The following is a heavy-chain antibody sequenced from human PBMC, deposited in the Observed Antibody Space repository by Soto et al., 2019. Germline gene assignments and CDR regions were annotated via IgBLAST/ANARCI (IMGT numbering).Heavy chain of an antibody. CDR3: ARDSGQWLVLLSVLVY. Sequence: QVQLVQSGAEVKKPGSSVKVSCEASGGTFSSYAISWVRQAPGQGLEWMGGIIPIFGTANYAQKFQGRVTITADESTSTAYMELSSLRSEDTAVYYCARDSGQWLVLLSVLVYWGQGTLVTVSS. CDR2: IIPIFGTA. J-gene: IGHJ4*02. D-gene: IGHD6-19*01. V-gene: IGHV1-69*01. CDR1: GGTFSSYA.